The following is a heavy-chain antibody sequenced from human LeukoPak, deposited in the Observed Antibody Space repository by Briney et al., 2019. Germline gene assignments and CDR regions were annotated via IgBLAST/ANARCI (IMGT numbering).Heavy chain of an antibody. V-gene: IGHV3-7*01. Sequence: GGSLRLSCAVSGFTFSSYWMKWVRQAPGKGLEWVASIKQDGSETYYVHSVKGRFTISRGNAKNSLYLQMSSLRAEDTAVYYCALYGSGSYPDWGQGTLVTVSS. D-gene: IGHD3-10*01. J-gene: IGHJ4*02. CDR2: IKQDGSET. CDR3: ALYGSGSYPD. CDR1: GFTFSSYW.